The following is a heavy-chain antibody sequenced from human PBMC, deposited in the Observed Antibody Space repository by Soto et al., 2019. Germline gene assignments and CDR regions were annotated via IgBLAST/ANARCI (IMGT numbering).Heavy chain of an antibody. CDR3: ARPGVSSIAARPWFDP. Sequence: GDSVTISCSGSGYSFTSYCISLVLQKPGEALECMGRIEPSDSYTDYSPSFQGHVTISADKSISTAYLQWSSLKASDTAMYYCARPGVSSIAARPWFDPWGQGTLVTVFS. J-gene: IGHJ5*02. V-gene: IGHV5-10-1*01. CDR1: GYSFTSYC. CDR2: IEPSDSYT. D-gene: IGHD6-6*01.